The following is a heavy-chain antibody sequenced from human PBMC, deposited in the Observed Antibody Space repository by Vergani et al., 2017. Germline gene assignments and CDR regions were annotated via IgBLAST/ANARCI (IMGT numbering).Heavy chain of an antibody. D-gene: IGHD1-26*01. CDR1: GGTFSSYA. Sequence: QVQLVQSGAEVKKPGSSVKVSCKASGGTFSSYAISWVRQAPGQGLEWMGGIIPIFGTANYAQKFQGRVTITADESTSTAYMELSSLRSEDTAVYYCASGWELPTNYYYYYMDVWGKGTTVTVSS. V-gene: IGHV1-69*01. CDR3: ASGWELPTNYYYYYMDV. CDR2: IIPIFGTA. J-gene: IGHJ6*03.